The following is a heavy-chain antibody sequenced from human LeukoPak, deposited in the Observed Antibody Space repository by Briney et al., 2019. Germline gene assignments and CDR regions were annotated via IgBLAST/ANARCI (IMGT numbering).Heavy chain of an antibody. D-gene: IGHD2-15*01. CDR1: GGSISSSSYY. CDR2: IYYSGST. J-gene: IGHJ5*02. Sequence: SETLSLTXTVSGGSISSSSYYWGCIRQPPGKGLEWIGSIYYSGSTYYNPSLKSRVTIPVDTSKNQFSLKLSSVTAADTAVYYCARLIYGYCSGGSCWWSWFDPWGQGTLVTVSS. CDR3: ARLIYGYCSGGSCWWSWFDP. V-gene: IGHV4-39*01.